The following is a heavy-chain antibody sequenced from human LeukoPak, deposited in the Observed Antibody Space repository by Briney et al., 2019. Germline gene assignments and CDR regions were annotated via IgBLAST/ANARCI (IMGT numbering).Heavy chain of an antibody. J-gene: IGHJ4*02. CDR3: ARDTGGYEFDY. Sequence: PGGSLRLSCAASGFTVSSNYMSWVRQAPGKGLEWVSVIYSGGSTYYADSVKGRFTISRDNSKNTLYLQVNSLRAEDTAVYYCARDTGGYEFDYWGQGTLVTVSS. CDR1: GFTVSSNY. V-gene: IGHV3-53*01. D-gene: IGHD5-12*01. CDR2: IYSGGST.